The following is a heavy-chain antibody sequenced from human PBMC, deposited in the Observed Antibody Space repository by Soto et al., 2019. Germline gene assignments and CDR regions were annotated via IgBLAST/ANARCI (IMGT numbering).Heavy chain of an antibody. J-gene: IGHJ6*02. Sequence: QVQLQQWGAGLLKPSETLSLTCAVYGGSFSGYYWSWIRQPPGKGLEWIGEINHSGSTNYNPSLKSRVTMSVDTSKNQFSVKLSSVTAADTAVYYCARMVRGVIGMWWGLNYYYGMDVWGQGTTVTVSS. CDR3: ARMVRGVIGMWWGLNYYYGMDV. D-gene: IGHD3-10*01. V-gene: IGHV4-34*01. CDR2: INHSGST. CDR1: GGSFSGYY.